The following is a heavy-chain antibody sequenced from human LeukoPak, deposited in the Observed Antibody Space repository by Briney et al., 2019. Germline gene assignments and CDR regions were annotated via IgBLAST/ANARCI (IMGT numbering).Heavy chain of an antibody. CDR2: IYPGDSDT. D-gene: IGHD2-2*01. CDR3: ARRSYCSSTSCYSSYYYYGMDV. V-gene: IGHV5-51*01. CDR1: GYSFTSYW. J-gene: IGHJ6*04. Sequence: GESLKISCKGSGYSFTSYWIGWVRQMPGKGLEWMGIIYPGDSDTRYSPSFQGQVTISADKSISTAYLQWSSLKASDTAMYYCARRSYCSSTSCYSSYYYYGMDVWGEGTTVTVSS.